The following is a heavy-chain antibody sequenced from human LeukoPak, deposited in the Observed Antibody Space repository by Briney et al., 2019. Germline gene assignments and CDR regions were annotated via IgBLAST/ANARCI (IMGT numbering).Heavy chain of an antibody. Sequence: GGSLRLSCAASGFTFSSYAMHWVRQAPGKGLEWVALISYDGSNKYYADSVKGRFTISRDNSKNTLCLQMNSLRTEDTAVYYCARGQRAHVEWSNYMDVWGKGTTVIVSS. J-gene: IGHJ6*03. CDR3: ARGQRAHVEWSNYMDV. CDR2: ISYDGSNK. CDR1: GFTFSSYA. D-gene: IGHD3-3*01. V-gene: IGHV3-30*04.